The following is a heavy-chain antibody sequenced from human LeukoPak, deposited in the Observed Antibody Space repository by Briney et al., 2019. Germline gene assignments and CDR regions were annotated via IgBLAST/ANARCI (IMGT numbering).Heavy chain of an antibody. J-gene: IGHJ4*02. CDR1: GGSFSGYY. Sequence: SETLSLTCAVYGGSFSGYYWSWIRQPPGKGLEWIGEINHSGSTNYNPSLKSRVTISVDTSKNQFSLKLSSVTAADTAVYYCATSTSMVRGGDYWGQGTLVTVSS. V-gene: IGHV4-34*01. CDR3: ATSTSMVRGGDY. CDR2: INHSGST. D-gene: IGHD3-10*01.